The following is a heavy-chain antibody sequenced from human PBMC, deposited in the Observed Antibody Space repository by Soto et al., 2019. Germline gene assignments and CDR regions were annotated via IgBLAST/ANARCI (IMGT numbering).Heavy chain of an antibody. CDR2: IWYDGSNK. D-gene: IGHD2-2*01. V-gene: IGHV3-33*01. CDR3: ARARRSRYMDV. Sequence: QVQLVESGGGVVQPGRSLRLSCAASGFTFSSYGMHWVRQAPGKGLEWVAVIWYDGSNKYYADSVKGRFTISRDNSKNTLYLQMNSLRAEDTAVYYCARARRSRYMDVWGQGTTVTVSS. CDR1: GFTFSSYG. J-gene: IGHJ6*02.